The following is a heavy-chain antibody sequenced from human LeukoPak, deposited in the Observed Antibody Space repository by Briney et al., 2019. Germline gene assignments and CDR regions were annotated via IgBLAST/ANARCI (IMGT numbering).Heavy chain of an antibody. D-gene: IGHD2-15*01. J-gene: IGHJ4*02. CDR1: GFSFSNYG. CDR2: IPYDGTHK. CDR3: ANLVVMVGATGPN. V-gene: IGHV3-30*02. Sequence: GGSLRLSCAASGFSFSNYGMHWVRQAPGKGPEWVSFIPYDGTHKYYTDSVRGRFTISRDNSKNTLYLQMNSLRTEDTAVYYCANLVVMVGATGPNWGQGTLVIVSS.